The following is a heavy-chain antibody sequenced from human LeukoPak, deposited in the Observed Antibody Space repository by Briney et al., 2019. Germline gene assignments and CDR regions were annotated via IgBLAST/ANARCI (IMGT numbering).Heavy chain of an antibody. J-gene: IGHJ6*02. D-gene: IGHD3-10*01. Sequence: GGSLRLSCAASGFTFSSYGMHWVRQAPGKGLEWVSVIYSGGSTYYADSVKGRFTISRDNSKNTLYLQMNSLRAEDTAVYYCARERGEYYGMDVWGQGTTVTVSS. CDR1: GFTFSSYG. CDR3: ARERGEYYGMDV. V-gene: IGHV3-66*02. CDR2: IYSGGST.